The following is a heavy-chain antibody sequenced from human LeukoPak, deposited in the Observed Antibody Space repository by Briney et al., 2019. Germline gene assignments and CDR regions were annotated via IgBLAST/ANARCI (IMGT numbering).Heavy chain of an antibody. V-gene: IGHV1-69*05. J-gene: IGHJ4*02. D-gene: IGHD1-14*01. CDR3: ARAGSFDRRYFDY. CDR2: IIPIFGTA. CDR1: GGTFSSYA. Sequence: GASVKVSCKASGGTFSSYAISWVRQAPGQGLERMGGIIPIFGTANYAQKFQGRVTITTDESTSTAYMELSSLRSEDTAVYYCARAGSFDRRYFDYWGQGTLVTVSS.